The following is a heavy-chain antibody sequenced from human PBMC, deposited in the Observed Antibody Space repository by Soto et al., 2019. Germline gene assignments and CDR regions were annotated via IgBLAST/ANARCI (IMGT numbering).Heavy chain of an antibody. CDR1: GYTFTGYY. V-gene: IGHV1-2*04. D-gene: IGHD5-12*01. CDR2: INPNSGGT. Sequence: ASVKVSCKASGYTFTGYYMHWVRQAPGQGLEWMGWINPNSGGTNYAQKFQGWVTMTRDTSISTAYMELSRLRSDDTAVYYCARDQKHKVDQDIVATPGIAAFYGMDVWGQGTTVTVSS. J-gene: IGHJ6*02. CDR3: ARDQKHKVDQDIVATPGIAAFYGMDV.